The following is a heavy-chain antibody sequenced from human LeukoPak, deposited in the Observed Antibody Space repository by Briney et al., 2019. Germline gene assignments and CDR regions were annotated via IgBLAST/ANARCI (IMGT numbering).Heavy chain of an antibody. CDR2: IIPIFGTA. J-gene: IGHJ4*02. V-gene: IGHV1-69*13. CDR3: ARGRYCSSTSCLPDY. D-gene: IGHD2-2*01. Sequence: ASVNVSCKASGGTFSSYAISWVRQAPGQGLEWMGGIIPIFGTANYAQKFQGRVTITADESTSTAYMELSSLRSEDTAVYYCARGRYCSSTSCLPDYWGQGTLVTVSS. CDR1: GGTFSSYA.